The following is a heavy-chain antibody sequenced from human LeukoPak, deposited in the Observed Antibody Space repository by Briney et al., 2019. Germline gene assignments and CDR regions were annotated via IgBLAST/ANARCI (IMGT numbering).Heavy chain of an antibody. CDR1: GGTFSSYA. CDR3: AREIYGLGRKGYYYYGMDV. V-gene: IGHV1-69*13. CDR2: IIPIFGTA. Sequence: SVKVSCKASGGTFSSYAISWVRQAPGQGLEWMGGIIPIFGTANYAQKFQGRVTITADESTSTAYMELSSLRSEDTAVYYCAREIYGLGRKGYYYYGMDVWGQGTTVTVSS. J-gene: IGHJ6*02. D-gene: IGHD3-10*01.